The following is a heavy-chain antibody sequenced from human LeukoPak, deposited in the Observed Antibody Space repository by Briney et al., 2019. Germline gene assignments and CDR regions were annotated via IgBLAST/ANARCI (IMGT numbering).Heavy chain of an antibody. J-gene: IGHJ3*02. CDR2: ISSSSSYI. CDR1: GFTFSSYS. Sequence: GGSLRLSCAASGFTFSSYSMSWVRQAPGKGLEWVSSISSSSSYIYYADSVKGRFTISRDNAKNSLYLQMNSLRAEDMALYYCAKAITPPSGYDFWSGSNIADDAFDIWGQGTMVTVSS. V-gene: IGHV3-21*04. D-gene: IGHD3-3*01. CDR3: AKAITPPSGYDFWSGSNIADDAFDI.